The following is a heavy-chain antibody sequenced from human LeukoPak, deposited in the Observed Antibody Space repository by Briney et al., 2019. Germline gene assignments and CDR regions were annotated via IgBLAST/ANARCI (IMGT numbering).Heavy chain of an antibody. D-gene: IGHD5-12*01. Sequence: GGSLRLSCAASGFTFRSSEMNWVRQAPGKVLEWVSYISDGGKTKYYADSVKGRFTISRDNAKNPLYLQMNSLRAEDTAVYYCARDYSGWSLDPWGQGTLVTVSS. J-gene: IGHJ5*02. V-gene: IGHV3-48*03. CDR2: ISDGGKTK. CDR3: ARDYSGWSLDP. CDR1: GFTFRSSE.